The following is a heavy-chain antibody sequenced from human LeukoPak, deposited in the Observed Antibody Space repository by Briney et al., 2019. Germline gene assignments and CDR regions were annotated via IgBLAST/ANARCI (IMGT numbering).Heavy chain of an antibody. Sequence: PSETLSLTCAVYGGSFSGYYWSWIRQPPAKGLEWIGEINHSGSTNYNPSLKSRVTISVGTSKNQFSLKLSSVTAADTAVYYCAREPLLPRRAIDYWGQGTLVTVSS. V-gene: IGHV4-34*01. D-gene: IGHD3-22*01. CDR2: INHSGST. CDR1: GGSFSGYY. CDR3: AREPLLPRRAIDY. J-gene: IGHJ4*02.